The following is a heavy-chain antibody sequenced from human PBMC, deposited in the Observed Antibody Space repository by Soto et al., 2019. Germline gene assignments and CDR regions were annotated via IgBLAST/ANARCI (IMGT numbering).Heavy chain of an antibody. CDR3: ARERPDGSRLDP. CDR2: IYHSGNT. CDR1: GASISSGDYS. D-gene: IGHD6-13*01. V-gene: IGHV4-30-2*05. Sequence: TSETLSLTCAVSGASISSGDYSWTWIRQPPGRGLEWIGYIYHSGNTYYNPSLKSRVTISVDTSKNQFSLKLSSVTAADTAAYYCARERPDGSRLDPWGQGTLVTVSS. J-gene: IGHJ5*02.